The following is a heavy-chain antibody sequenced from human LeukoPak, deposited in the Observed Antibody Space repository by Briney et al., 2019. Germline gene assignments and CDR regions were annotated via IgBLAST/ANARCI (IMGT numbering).Heavy chain of an antibody. CDR3: AKVGLTVTTILDYFDY. D-gene: IGHD4-11*01. J-gene: IGHJ4*02. CDR2: ISYDGNNK. Sequence: GGSLRLSCAASGFTFSSYGMHWVRQPPGKGLEWVAVISYDGNNKYYADSVKGRFTISRDNSKNTLYLQMNSLRAEDTAVYYCAKVGLTVTTILDYFDYWGQGTLVTVSS. V-gene: IGHV3-30*18. CDR1: GFTFSSYG.